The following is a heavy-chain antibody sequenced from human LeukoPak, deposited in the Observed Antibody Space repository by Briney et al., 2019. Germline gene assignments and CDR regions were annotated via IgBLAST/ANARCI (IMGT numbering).Heavy chain of an antibody. CDR3: AREQDLSLLTGYDAFDI. V-gene: IGHV3-48*04. D-gene: IGHD2-8*02. CDR2: ISSSSSTI. Sequence: PGGSLRLSCAASGFTFSSYSMDWVRQAPGKGLEWVSYISSSSSTIYYADSVKGRFTISRDNAKNSLYLQMNSLRAEDTAVYYCAREQDLSLLTGYDAFDIWGQGTMVTVSS. J-gene: IGHJ3*02. CDR1: GFTFSSYS.